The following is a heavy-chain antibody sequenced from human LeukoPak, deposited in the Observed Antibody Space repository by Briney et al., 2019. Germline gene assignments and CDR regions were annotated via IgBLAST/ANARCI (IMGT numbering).Heavy chain of an antibody. Sequence: PGGSLRLSCAASGFTFSIYDMSWVRQAPGKGLEWVSVITGSSTTIVYADSVKGQFTISRDNSKNTLYLQMNSLRAEDTAVYYCAKPYSYGSGSYDYWGQGTLVTVCS. CDR1: GFTFSIYD. CDR3: AKPYSYGSGSYDY. V-gene: IGHV3-23*01. CDR2: ITGSSTTI. D-gene: IGHD3-10*01. J-gene: IGHJ4*02.